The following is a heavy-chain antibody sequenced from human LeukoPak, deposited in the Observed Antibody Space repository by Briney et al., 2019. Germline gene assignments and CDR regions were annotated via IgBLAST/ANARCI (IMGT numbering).Heavy chain of an antibody. CDR3: ARDRFSSPY. Sequence: GGSLSLSCAASGFSFSGYWMSWVRQAPGKGLEWVANIKQDGSEKYYVDSVKGRFTISRDNAKNSLYLHMNSLRAEDTAVYYCARDRFSSPYWGQGTLVTVSS. CDR1: GFSFSGYW. CDR2: IKQDGSEK. V-gene: IGHV3-7*05. J-gene: IGHJ4*02. D-gene: IGHD6-13*01.